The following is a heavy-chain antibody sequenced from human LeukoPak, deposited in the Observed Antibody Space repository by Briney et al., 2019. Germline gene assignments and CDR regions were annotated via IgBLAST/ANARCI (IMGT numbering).Heavy chain of an antibody. V-gene: IGHV3-21*01. CDR1: GFTFSSYS. CDR2: ISSSSSYI. J-gene: IGHJ6*03. D-gene: IGHD2-2*01. CDR3: ARDPTPYCSSTSCPNYYMDV. Sequence: GGSLRLSCAASGFTFSSYSMNRVCQAPGKGLEWVSSISSSSSYIYYADSVKVRFTISRDNSKNTVYLQMNSLRAEDTAVYYCARDPTPYCSSTSCPNYYMDVWGKGTTVIVSS.